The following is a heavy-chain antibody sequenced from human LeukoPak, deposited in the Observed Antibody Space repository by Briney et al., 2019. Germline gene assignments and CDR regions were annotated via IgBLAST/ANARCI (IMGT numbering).Heavy chain of an antibody. D-gene: IGHD5-12*01. CDR1: GGSFSGYY. CDR3: ARRGGYDHYDY. V-gene: IGHV4-34*01. J-gene: IGHJ4*02. CDR2: INHSGST. Sequence: PSETLSLTCAVYGGSFSGYYWSWIRQPPGKGLEWIGEINHSGSTNYNPSLKSRVTISVDTSKNQFSLKLSSVTAADTAVYYCARRGGYDHYDYWGQGTLVTASS.